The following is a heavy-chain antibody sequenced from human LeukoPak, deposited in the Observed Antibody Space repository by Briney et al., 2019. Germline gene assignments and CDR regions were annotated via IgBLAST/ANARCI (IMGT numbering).Heavy chain of an antibody. CDR2: IYYSGST. V-gene: IGHV4-59*11. D-gene: IGHD6-13*01. CDR3: ARGKSIAAGIYTLDY. CDR1: GGSISSHY. Sequence: SETLSLTCTVSGGSISSHYWSWIRQPPGKGLEWIGYIYYSGSTNYNPSLKSRVTISVDTSKNQFSLKLNSVTAADTAVYYCARGKSIAAGIYTLDYWGQGTLVTVSS. J-gene: IGHJ4*02.